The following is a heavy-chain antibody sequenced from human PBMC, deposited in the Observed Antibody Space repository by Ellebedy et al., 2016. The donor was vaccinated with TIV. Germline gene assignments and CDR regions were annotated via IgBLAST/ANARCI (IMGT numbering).Heavy chain of an antibody. J-gene: IGHJ4*02. CDR2: ISSSETTI. CDR1: GFTFSSYS. Sequence: GGSLRLSXVASGFTFSSYSMNWVRQAPGKGLEWVSYISSSETTIYYADSVKGRFTISRDNAKNSLYLQMNSLRGEDTAVYYCTRDMAGSYYYWGQGTLVTVSS. CDR3: TRDMAGSYYY. D-gene: IGHD3-10*01. V-gene: IGHV3-48*04.